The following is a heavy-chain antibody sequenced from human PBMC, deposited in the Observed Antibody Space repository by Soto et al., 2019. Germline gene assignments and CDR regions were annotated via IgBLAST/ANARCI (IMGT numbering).Heavy chain of an antibody. CDR2: ISGSGAST. CDR3: AKDRGSTYNHYMDV. Sequence: PGGSLRLSCAASGFTFSNYAMSWVRQAPGKGLEWVSTISGSGASTYYADSVKGRFTISRDNSKNTLYLQMNGLRAEDTAVHYCAKDRGSTYNHYMDVWGKGTTVTVSS. J-gene: IGHJ6*03. V-gene: IGHV3-23*01. D-gene: IGHD6-13*01. CDR1: GFTFSNYA.